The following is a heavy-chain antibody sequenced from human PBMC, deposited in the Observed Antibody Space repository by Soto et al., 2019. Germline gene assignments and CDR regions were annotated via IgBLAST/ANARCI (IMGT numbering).Heavy chain of an antibody. V-gene: IGHV4-31*03. D-gene: IGHD3-16*01. CDR1: GGSISSGGDY. J-gene: IGHJ5*01. Sequence: QVQLQESGPGLVKPSQTLSLTCTVSGGSISSGGDYWSCIRQHPGKGLEWIGYIYYSGSTYYNPSLKSRVTISVDTSKNQFSLKLSSVTAADTAVYYCARVGGINWFDPWGQVTLVTVSS. CDR2: IYYSGST. CDR3: ARVGGINWFDP.